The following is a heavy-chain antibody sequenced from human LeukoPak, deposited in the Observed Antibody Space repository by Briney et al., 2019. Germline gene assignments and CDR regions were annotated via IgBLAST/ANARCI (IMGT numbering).Heavy chain of an antibody. J-gene: IGHJ4*02. CDR3: TRDYCSSTSCYTSRGDY. D-gene: IGHD2-2*02. Sequence: GGSLRLSCTASGFTFGDYAMGWFRQAPGKGLEWVGFIRSKAYGGTTEYAASVRGRFTISRDDSKSIAYLQMNSLKTEDTAVYYCTRDYCSSTSCYTSRGDYWGQGTLVTVSS. CDR1: GFTFGDYA. V-gene: IGHV3-49*03. CDR2: IRSKAYGGTT.